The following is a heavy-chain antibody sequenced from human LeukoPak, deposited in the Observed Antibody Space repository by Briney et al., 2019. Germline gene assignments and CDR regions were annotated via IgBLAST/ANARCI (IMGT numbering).Heavy chain of an antibody. D-gene: IGHD6-13*01. J-gene: IGHJ4*02. Sequence: PSETLSLTCTLSGGSISTYYWSWIRQPPGKGLEWIGYIYHSGSTNYNPSLKSRVTISVDTSKNQFSLKLSSVTAADTAVYYCARHVAAAGADYWGQGTLVTVSS. CDR1: GGSISTYY. CDR3: ARHVAAAGADY. CDR2: IYHSGST. V-gene: IGHV4-59*08.